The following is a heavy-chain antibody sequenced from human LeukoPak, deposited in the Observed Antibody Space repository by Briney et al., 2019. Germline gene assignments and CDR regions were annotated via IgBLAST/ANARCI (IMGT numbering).Heavy chain of an antibody. V-gene: IGHV4-59*01. Sequence: PSETLSLTCTVSGSSISSYYWSWIRQPPGRGLQWIGYIYYSGSTNYNPSLKSRVTISVDTSKNQFSLKLSSVTAADTAMYFCARDRAGPEGFDIWGQGTMVTVSS. CDR3: ARDRAGPEGFDI. CDR2: IYYSGST. CDR1: GSSISSYY. J-gene: IGHJ3*02. D-gene: IGHD3-10*01.